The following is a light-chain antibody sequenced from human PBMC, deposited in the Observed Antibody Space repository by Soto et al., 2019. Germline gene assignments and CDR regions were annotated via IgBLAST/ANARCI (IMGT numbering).Light chain of an antibody. CDR1: QGIGSW. CDR2: AAS. CDR3: QPANSFPLT. J-gene: IGKJ4*01. Sequence: DIQMTQSPSSVSASVGHRVTITCRTSQGIGSWLAWYQQKPGKAHKVLMYAASSLQSGVPSRFSGSGSGSDFTLTISSLQHEDFATYYCQPANSFPLTFGGGTKVEIK. V-gene: IGKV1-12*01.